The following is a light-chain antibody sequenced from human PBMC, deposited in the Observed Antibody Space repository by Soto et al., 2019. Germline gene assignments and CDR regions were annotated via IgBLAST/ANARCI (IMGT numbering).Light chain of an antibody. Sequence: EIVLTQSPATLSLSPGERATLSCRASQSVSIFFAWYQQKRGQPPRLLIYDASKRATGIPARFSGSGSGTEFTLTISGLEPEDFAVYYCQHRLSWPITFGGGTTIEIK. CDR1: QSVSIF. CDR2: DAS. CDR3: QHRLSWPIT. J-gene: IGKJ4*01. V-gene: IGKV3-11*01.